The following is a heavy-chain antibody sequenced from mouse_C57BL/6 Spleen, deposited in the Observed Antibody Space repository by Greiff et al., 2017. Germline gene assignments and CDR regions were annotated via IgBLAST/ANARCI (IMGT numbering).Heavy chain of an antibody. Sequence: EVKLQESGGGLVKPGGSLKLSCAASGFTFSSYAMSWVRQTPEKRLEWVATISDGGSYTYYPDNVKGRFTISRDNAKNNLYLQMSHLKSEDTAMYYCARDRWFGAMDYWGQGTSVTVSS. V-gene: IGHV5-4*01. CDR3: ARDRWFGAMDY. CDR2: ISDGGSYT. CDR1: GFTFSSYA. D-gene: IGHD1-1*02. J-gene: IGHJ4*01.